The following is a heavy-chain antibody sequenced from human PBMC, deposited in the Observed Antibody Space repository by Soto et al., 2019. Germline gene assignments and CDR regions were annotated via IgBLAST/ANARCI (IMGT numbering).Heavy chain of an antibody. CDR1: GFTVSNNY. D-gene: IGHD3-16*01. V-gene: IGHV3-53*01. CDR2: IYSGGYT. J-gene: IGHJ4*02. CDR3: SRIAGGGSY. Sequence: EVQLVESGGGLIQPGGSLRLSCAVSGFTVSNNYMSWVRQAPGKGLEGVSVIYSGGYTAYGDSVKGRFTISRDNSKNSRSLPRNRWSSPAADGNQSSRIAGGGSYWGQGTLVKVSS.